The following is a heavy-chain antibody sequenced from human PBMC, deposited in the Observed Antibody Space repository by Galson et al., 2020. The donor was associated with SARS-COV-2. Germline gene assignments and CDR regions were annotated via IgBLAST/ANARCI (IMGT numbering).Heavy chain of an antibody. D-gene: IGHD3-10*01. CDR1: GYTFSTFG. CDR2: ISAYDGDT. Sequence: GESLKISCKASGYTFSTFGISWVRQAPGQGLEWMGWISAYDGDTKLAQKFHGRVTMTTDTSTTTAYMDLMSLRSDDTAVYYCARDNMIRGAAYGVDVWGHGTTVTVSS. V-gene: IGHV1-18*01. CDR3: ARDNMIRGAAYGVDV. J-gene: IGHJ6*02.